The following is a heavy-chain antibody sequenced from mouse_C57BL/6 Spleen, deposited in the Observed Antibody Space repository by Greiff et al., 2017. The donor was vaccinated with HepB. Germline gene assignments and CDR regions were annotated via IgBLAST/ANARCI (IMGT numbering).Heavy chain of an antibody. CDR3: ARQGGYSGYFDV. CDR2: ISSGGSYT. CDR1: GFTFSSYG. V-gene: IGHV5-6*01. J-gene: IGHJ1*03. D-gene: IGHD2-3*01. Sequence: EVMLVESGGDLVKPGGSLKLSCAASGFTFSSYGMSWVRQTPDKRLEWVATISSGGSYTYYPDSVNGRFTISRDNAKNTLYLQMSSLKSEDTAMYYCARQGGYSGYFDVWGTGTTVTVSS.